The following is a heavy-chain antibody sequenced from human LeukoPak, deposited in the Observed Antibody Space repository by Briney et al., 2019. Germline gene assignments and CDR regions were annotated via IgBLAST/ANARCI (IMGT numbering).Heavy chain of an antibody. CDR2: ISSSSSYI. D-gene: IGHD1-7*01. V-gene: IGHV3-21*01. CDR3: ARVGTTGGYFDY. J-gene: IGHJ4*02. CDR1: GFTFSSYS. Sequence: PGGSLRLSCAASGFTFSSYSMNWVRQAPGKGLEWVSSISSSSSYIYYADSVKGRFTISRDNAKNSLYLQMNRLRAEDTAVYYCARVGTTGGYFDYWGQGTLVTVSS.